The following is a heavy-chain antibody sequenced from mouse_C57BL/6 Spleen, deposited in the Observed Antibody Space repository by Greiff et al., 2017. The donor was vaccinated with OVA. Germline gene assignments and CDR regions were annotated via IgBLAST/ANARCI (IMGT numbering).Heavy chain of an antibody. CDR3: AIGGAYDYDFCFDY. D-gene: IGHD2-4*01. Sequence: QVQLQQSGAELVKPGASVKISCKASGYAFSSYWMNWVKQRPGKGLEWIGQIYPGDGDTNYHGKFKGKATLTADNSSSTAYMQLRSLTSEDSAVYVCAIGGAYDYDFCFDYWGQGTTLTVSS. J-gene: IGHJ2*01. V-gene: IGHV1-80*01. CDR2: IYPGDGDT. CDR1: GYAFSSYW.